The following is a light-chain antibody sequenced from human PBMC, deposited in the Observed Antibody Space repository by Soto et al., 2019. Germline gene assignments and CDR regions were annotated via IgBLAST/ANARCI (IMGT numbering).Light chain of an antibody. J-gene: IGKJ1*01. V-gene: IGKV1-39*01. CDR3: QQSYSTPRT. CDR1: QTINTY. Sequence: DIEMTQSPSSLSASVGDRVTITCRASQTINTYLNWYQQKPGKAPNLLIYAASTMQIGVPSRFNGSGSGTDFTLTISCLQPEDFVTYYCQQSYSTPRTFGQGTKVEIK. CDR2: AAS.